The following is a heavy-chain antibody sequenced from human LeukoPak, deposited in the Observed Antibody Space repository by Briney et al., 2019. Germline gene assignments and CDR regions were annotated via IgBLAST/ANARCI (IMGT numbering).Heavy chain of an antibody. J-gene: IGHJ4*02. V-gene: IGHV3-23*01. CDR3: ASPLTGSSGLDS. D-gene: IGHD6-19*01. CDR2: ITGSGGST. Sequence: GGSLRLSCAASGFTFSSYAMSWVRQAPGKGLEWVSVITGSGGSTYYADSLKGRFTISRDNAKNTLYLQMNSLRAEDTAVYYCASPLTGSSGLDSWGQGTLVTVSS. CDR1: GFTFSSYA.